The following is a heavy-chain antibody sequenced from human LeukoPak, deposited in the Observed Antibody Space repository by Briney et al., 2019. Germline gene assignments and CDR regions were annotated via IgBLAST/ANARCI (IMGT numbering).Heavy chain of an antibody. V-gene: IGHV3-23*01. D-gene: IGHD3-16*01. Sequence: GGSLRLSCAASGFTFTSYSMNWVRQAPGKGLEWVSTISGGGGSTYYADSVKGRFTISRDNSKNTLYLEMSSLRVEDTAIYYCAKWPEGAMDYFDYWGQGTLVTVSS. CDR2: ISGGGGST. CDR3: AKWPEGAMDYFDY. CDR1: GFTFTSYS. J-gene: IGHJ4*02.